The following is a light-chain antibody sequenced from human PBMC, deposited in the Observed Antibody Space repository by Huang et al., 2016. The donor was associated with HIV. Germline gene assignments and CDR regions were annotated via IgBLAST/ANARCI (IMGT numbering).Light chain of an antibody. CDR3: QQYFTTPLA. Sequence: IQMTKSPSSLSASVGDRVTITCRASQAISNSLVWYQQKPGKAPKLLLFAASRLDSGVPSRFRGSGSWTDYTLTISSIQPDDFATYYCQQYFTTPLAFGGGTKVEIK. CDR2: AAS. CDR1: QAISNS. J-gene: IGKJ4*01. V-gene: IGKV1-NL1*01.